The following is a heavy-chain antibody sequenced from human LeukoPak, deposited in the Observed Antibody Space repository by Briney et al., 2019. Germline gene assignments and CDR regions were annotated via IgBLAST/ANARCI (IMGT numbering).Heavy chain of an antibody. CDR2: IIPIFGTA. CDR1: GGTFSSYA. Sequence: PVKVSCKASGGTFSSYAISWVRQAPGQGLEWMGGIIPIFGTANYAQKFQGRVTITADESTSTAYMELSSLRSEDTAVYYCARDRRVGATHNWFDPWGQGTLVTVSS. D-gene: IGHD1-26*01. V-gene: IGHV1-69*01. CDR3: ARDRRVGATHNWFDP. J-gene: IGHJ5*02.